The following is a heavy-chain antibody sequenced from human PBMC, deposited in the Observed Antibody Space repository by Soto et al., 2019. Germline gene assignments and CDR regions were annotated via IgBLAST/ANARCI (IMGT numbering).Heavy chain of an antibody. CDR1: GFTFSSYW. J-gene: IGHJ6*02. V-gene: IGHV3-7*01. CDR3: ARNPSPNWNYYYYYGMDV. D-gene: IGHD1-20*01. CDR2: IKQDGSEK. Sequence: GGSLRLSCAASGFTFSSYWMSWVRQAPGKGLEWVANIKQDGSEKYYVDSVKGRFTISRDNAKNSLYLQMNSLRAEDTAVYYCARNPSPNWNYYYYYGMDVWGQGTTVTVSS.